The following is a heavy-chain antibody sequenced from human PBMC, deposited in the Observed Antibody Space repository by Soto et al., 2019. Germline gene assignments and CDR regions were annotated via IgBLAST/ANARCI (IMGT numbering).Heavy chain of an antibody. CDR1: GYTFTSYG. V-gene: IGHV1-18*01. J-gene: IGHJ6*02. CDR3: ARYGNGQHYYYGMDV. D-gene: IGHD4-4*01. Sequence: QVQLVQSGAEVKKPGASVKVSCKASGYTFTSYGISRVRQAPGQGLERMGWISAYNGNTNYAQKLQGRVPMTPDTSTSTAYMELRSLRSDDTAVYYCARYGNGQHYYYGMDVWGQGTTVTVSS. CDR2: ISAYNGNT.